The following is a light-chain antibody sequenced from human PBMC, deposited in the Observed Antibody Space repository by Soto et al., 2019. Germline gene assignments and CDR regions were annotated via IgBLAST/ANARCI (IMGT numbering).Light chain of an antibody. CDR2: DAS. J-gene: IGKJ1*01. CDR1: QSISSW. V-gene: IGKV1-5*01. Sequence: IPMTQSPSTLSASVGDRVTITCRASQSISSWLAWYQQKPGKAPKLLIYDASSLESGFPSRFSGSGSGTEFTLSISSLQPDDFATYYCQQYNSYSPTFGQGTKVEIK. CDR3: QQYNSYSPT.